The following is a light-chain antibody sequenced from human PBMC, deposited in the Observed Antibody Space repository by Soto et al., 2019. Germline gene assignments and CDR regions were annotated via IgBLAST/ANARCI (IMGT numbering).Light chain of an antibody. Sequence: DIQMTQSPSTLSASVGDRVTITCRASQSISNWLAWYQQKPGEAPKILMHDASRLESGVPSRFSGSGSETEFTLTISNLQPDDFATYYCQQYNHHSPYTFGQGTKLEIK. CDR3: QQYNHHSPYT. CDR1: QSISNW. J-gene: IGKJ2*01. V-gene: IGKV1-5*01. CDR2: DAS.